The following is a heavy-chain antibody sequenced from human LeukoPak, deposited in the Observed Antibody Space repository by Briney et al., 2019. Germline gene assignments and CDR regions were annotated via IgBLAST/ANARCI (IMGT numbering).Heavy chain of an antibody. V-gene: IGHV1-3*01. CDR2: ITAGNADT. D-gene: IGHD6-13*01. Sequence: GASVKVSCKTSGYTFTSYAIHWVRQAPGQRLEWMAWITAGNADTKYSQNFQSRVTITRDTSSSTAYMELSSLRSEDTAVYYCARGHSWYSASLDYWGQGTLVTVSS. CDR1: GYTFTSYA. J-gene: IGHJ4*02. CDR3: ARGHSWYSASLDY.